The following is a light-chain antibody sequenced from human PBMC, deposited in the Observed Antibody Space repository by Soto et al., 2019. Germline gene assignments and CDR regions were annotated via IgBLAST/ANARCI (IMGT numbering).Light chain of an antibody. Sequence: EVVLTQSPGTLSLSPGERVTLSCRASQSINNNLSWHQKKPVQAPRLLIDGASRRATGIPDRFSGSGSGTEFTLTISRLEPEDFAVYYCQQYDSSPPTFGGGTKVESK. CDR1: QSINNN. J-gene: IGKJ4*01. CDR2: GAS. CDR3: QQYDSSPPT. V-gene: IGKV3-20*01.